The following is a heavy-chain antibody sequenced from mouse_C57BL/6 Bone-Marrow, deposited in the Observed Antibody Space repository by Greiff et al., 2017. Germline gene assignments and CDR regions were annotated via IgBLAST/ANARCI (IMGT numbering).Heavy chain of an antibody. V-gene: IGHV1-55*01. J-gene: IGHJ1*03. Sequence: VQLQQPGAELVKPGASVKMSCKASGYTFTSYWITWVKQRPGQGLEWIGDIYPGSGSTNYNEKFKSKATLTVDTSSSTAYMQLSSLTSEDSAVYYCARDHYDYDEGYVDVWGTGTTVTVSS. CDR2: IYPGSGST. D-gene: IGHD2-4*01. CDR3: ARDHYDYDEGYVDV. CDR1: GYTFTSYW.